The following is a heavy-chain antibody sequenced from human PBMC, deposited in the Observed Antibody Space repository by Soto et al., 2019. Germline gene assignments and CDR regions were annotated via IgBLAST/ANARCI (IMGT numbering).Heavy chain of an antibody. CDR2: IFHSGSA. V-gene: IGHV4-30-4*01. Sequence: SETLSLTCTVSGGSINSGDYYWTWVRHPPGKGLEWIGNIFHSGSAYYTPSLQSRVTISLDTSKNHFSLKLSSVTPADTAVYYCARDRYYGSRTYYNFYSGMDVWGQGTTVTVSS. J-gene: IGHJ6*02. CDR3: ARDRYYGSRTYYNFYSGMDV. D-gene: IGHD3-10*01. CDR1: GGSINSGDYY.